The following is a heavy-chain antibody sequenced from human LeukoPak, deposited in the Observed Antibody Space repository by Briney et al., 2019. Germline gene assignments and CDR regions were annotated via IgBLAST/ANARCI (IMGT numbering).Heavy chain of an antibody. D-gene: IGHD3-22*01. Sequence: LSGGSLRLSCAVSGFTFSSYWMHWVRQAPGKGLVWVSRISADGSSTAYADSVKGRFTISRDNSKNTVYLQVNSLRAEDTAVYYCAKDLTQKTYEGSPGLDVWGKGTTVTVSS. CDR1: GFTFSSYW. V-gene: IGHV3-74*01. CDR2: ISADGSST. J-gene: IGHJ6*04. CDR3: AKDLTQKTYEGSPGLDV.